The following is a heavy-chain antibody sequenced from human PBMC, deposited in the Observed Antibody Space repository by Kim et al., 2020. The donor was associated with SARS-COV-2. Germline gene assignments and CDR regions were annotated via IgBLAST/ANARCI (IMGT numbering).Heavy chain of an antibody. CDR2: IYTSGST. D-gene: IGHD6-13*01. CDR3: ARDRIAAAGKASFPI. V-gene: IGHV4-61*02. Sequence: SETLSLTCTVSGGSISSGSYYWSWIRQPAGKGLEWIGRIYTSGSTNYNPSLKSRVTISVDTSKNQFSLKLSSVTAADTAVYYCARDRIAAAGKASFPIWGQGTMVTVSS. J-gene: IGHJ3*02. CDR1: GGSISSGSYY.